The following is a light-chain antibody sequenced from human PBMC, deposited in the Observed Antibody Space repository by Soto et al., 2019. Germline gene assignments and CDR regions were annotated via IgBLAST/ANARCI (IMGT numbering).Light chain of an antibody. CDR3: QQYNNWPRYT. V-gene: IGKV3-15*01. CDR1: QSVSSN. Sequence: EIVMTQSPATLSVSPGERATLSCRASQSVSSNLAWYQQKPGQAPRLLIYGASTRATGIPARFSGSGSGTEFTLPLSSLQSEDFAVYYGQQYNNWPRYTFGQGTKLVIK. J-gene: IGKJ2*01. CDR2: GAS.